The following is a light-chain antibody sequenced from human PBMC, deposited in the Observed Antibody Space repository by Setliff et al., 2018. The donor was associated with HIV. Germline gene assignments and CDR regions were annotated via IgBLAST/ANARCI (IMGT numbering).Light chain of an antibody. J-gene: IGLJ1*01. V-gene: IGLV2-14*01. CDR1: SSDVRAYNY. CDR3: SSYTTSSTLYV. CDR2: DVN. Sequence: QSALAQPASVSGSPGQSITISCTGTSSDVRAYNYVSWYQQHPGKAPKLMIYDVNKRPSGVSHRFSGSKSGNTASLTISGLQPEDEADYYCSSYTTSSTLYVFGPGTKGTV.